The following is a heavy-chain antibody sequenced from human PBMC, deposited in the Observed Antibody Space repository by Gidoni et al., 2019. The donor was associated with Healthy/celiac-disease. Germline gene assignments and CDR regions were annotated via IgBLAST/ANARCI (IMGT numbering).Heavy chain of an antibody. D-gene: IGHD1-26*01. CDR1: GFTFSSYG. CDR3: AREYTWAFDI. J-gene: IGHJ3*02. Sequence: HVQLVESGGGVVQPGRSLRLSCAASGFTFSSYGMHWVRQAPGKGLEWVAVIWYDGSNKYYAESVKGRFTISRDNSKNTLNLQMNSLRAEDTAVYYCAREYTWAFDIWGQGTLVTVSS. V-gene: IGHV3-33*01. CDR2: IWYDGSNK.